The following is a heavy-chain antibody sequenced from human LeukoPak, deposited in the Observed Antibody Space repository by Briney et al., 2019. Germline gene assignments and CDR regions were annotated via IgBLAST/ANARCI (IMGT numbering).Heavy chain of an antibody. D-gene: IGHD6-19*01. CDR3: AKDKRIAVAGYDAFDI. J-gene: IGHJ3*02. CDR2: ISPSADIK. CDR1: GFTFSNHG. V-gene: IGHV3-23*01. Sequence: PGGSLRLSCAASGFTFSNHGMNWVRQAPGKGLEWVSGISPSADIKYYADSVKGRFTISRDNFKNTLYLQTNSLRAEDTAVYYCAKDKRIAVAGYDAFDIWGQGTMVTVSS.